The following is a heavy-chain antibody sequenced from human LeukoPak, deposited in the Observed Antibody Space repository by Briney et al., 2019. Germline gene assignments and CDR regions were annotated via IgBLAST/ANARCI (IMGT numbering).Heavy chain of an antibody. J-gene: IGHJ4*02. CDR1: GFTFSSYG. CDR3: ARGRGSSWYFDY. CDR2: ISYDGSIK. D-gene: IGHD6-13*01. V-gene: IGHV3-30*03. Sequence: PGGSLRLSCAASGFTFSSYGMFWVRQAPGKGLEWVALISYDGSIKHYADSVKGRFTISRDKSRNTLYLEMSSLRAEDTAVYYCARGRGSSWYFDYWGQGTLVTVSS.